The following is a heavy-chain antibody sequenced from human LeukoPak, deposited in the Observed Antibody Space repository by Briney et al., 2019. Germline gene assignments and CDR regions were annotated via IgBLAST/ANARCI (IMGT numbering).Heavy chain of an antibody. V-gene: IGHV4-34*01. CDR1: GGSFSDYY. J-gene: IGHJ4*02. D-gene: IGHD4-17*01. CDR2: IYHSGST. CDR3: ARGGDYGDYVFHY. Sequence: SETLSLTCAVYGGSFSDYYWTWIRQPPGKGLEWIGEIYHSGSTNYNPSLKSRVTISVDTFKNQFSLKLYSVTAADTAVYYCARGGDYGDYVFHYWGQGTLVTVSS.